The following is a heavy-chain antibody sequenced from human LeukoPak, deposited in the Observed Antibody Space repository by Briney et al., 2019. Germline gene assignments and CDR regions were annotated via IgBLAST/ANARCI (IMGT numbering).Heavy chain of an antibody. V-gene: IGHV4-34*01. CDR2: INHSGST. J-gene: IGHJ4*02. Sequence: SETLSLTCAVYGGSFSGYYWSWIRQPPGKGLEWIGEINHSGSTNYNPSPKSRVTILVDTSKNQFSLKLSSVTAADTAVCYCARTGSSGWGYFDYWGQGTLVTVSS. CDR3: ARTGSSGWGYFDY. D-gene: IGHD6-19*01. CDR1: GGSFSGYY.